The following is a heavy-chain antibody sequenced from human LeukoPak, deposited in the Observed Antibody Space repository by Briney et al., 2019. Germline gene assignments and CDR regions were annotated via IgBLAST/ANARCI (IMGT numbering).Heavy chain of an antibody. Sequence: SETLSLTCTVSGGSISSSSYYWGWIRQPPGEGLEWIGSICYSGSTYYNPSLKSRVTISVDTSKNQFSLKLSSVTAADTAVYYCARSPVTIFGVVISFANWYFDLWGRGTLVTVSS. CDR1: GGSISSSSYY. V-gene: IGHV4-39*07. J-gene: IGHJ2*01. CDR3: ARSPVTIFGVVISFANWYFDL. CDR2: ICYSGST. D-gene: IGHD3-3*01.